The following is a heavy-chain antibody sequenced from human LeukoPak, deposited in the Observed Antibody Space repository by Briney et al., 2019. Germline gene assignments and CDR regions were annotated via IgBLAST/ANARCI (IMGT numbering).Heavy chain of an antibody. CDR3: ARLADCSSTRCHDY. Sequence: PSETLSLTCTVSGGSISSRTYYWGWIRQPPGKGWEWIGSSYYSGSTYYNPSLKSRVTISVDTSKNQFSLKLRSVTAADTAAYYCARLADCSSTRCHDYWGQGTLVTVSS. CDR2: SYYSGST. J-gene: IGHJ4*02. D-gene: IGHD2-2*01. CDR1: GGSISSRTYY. V-gene: IGHV4-39*01.